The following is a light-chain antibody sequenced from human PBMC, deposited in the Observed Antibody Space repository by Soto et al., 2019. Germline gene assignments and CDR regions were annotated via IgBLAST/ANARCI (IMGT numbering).Light chain of an antibody. Sequence: DIQMTQSPSTLSASVGDRVTITCRASQSISSWLAWYQQKPGKVPKLLIYDASSLESGVPSRFSGSGSGTEFTLTISSLQPDDFATYYCQQYNSYRTFGQGTKVDI. V-gene: IGKV1-5*01. CDR2: DAS. CDR1: QSISSW. CDR3: QQYNSYRT. J-gene: IGKJ1*01.